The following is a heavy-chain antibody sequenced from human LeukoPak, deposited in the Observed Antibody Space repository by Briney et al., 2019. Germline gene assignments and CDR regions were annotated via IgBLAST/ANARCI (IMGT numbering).Heavy chain of an antibody. CDR1: GFTFSTYA. V-gene: IGHV3-21*01. D-gene: IGHD6-19*01. CDR2: ISSSSSYI. J-gene: IGHJ4*02. CDR3: ARDGRGAVAGFDY. Sequence: PGRSLRLSCAASGFTFSTYAFHWVRKAPGKGLVWVSSISSSSSYIYYAVSVKGRFTISRDNAKNSLYLQMSSLRAEDMAVYYCARDGRGAVAGFDYWGQGTLVTVSS.